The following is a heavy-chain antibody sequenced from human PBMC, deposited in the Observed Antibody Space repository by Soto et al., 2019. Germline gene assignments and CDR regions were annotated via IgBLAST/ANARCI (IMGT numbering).Heavy chain of an antibody. CDR1: GFTFSSCA. CDR3: ARDKRDLRFLEWSYYFDY. CDR2: ISYDGSNK. J-gene: IGHJ4*02. D-gene: IGHD3-3*01. Sequence: QVQLVESGGGVVQPGRSLRLSCAASGFTFSSCAMHWVRQAPGKGLEWVALISYDGSNKYYADSVKGRFTISRDNSKATRYLQMNCLRAEDTAVYYCARDKRDLRFLEWSYYFDYWGQGTLVTVSS. V-gene: IGHV3-30-3*01.